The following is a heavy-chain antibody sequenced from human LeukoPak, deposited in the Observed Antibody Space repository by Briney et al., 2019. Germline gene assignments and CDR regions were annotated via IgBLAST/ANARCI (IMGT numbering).Heavy chain of an antibody. V-gene: IGHV3-23*01. D-gene: IGHD6-6*01. CDR3: AKGSKMSIAALTAY. Sequence: GGSLRLSCAASGFTFSSYAMSWVRQAPGKGLEWVSAISGSGGSTYYADSVKGRFTISRDNSKNTLYLQMNSLRAEDTAVYYCAKGSKMSIAALTAYWGQGTLVTVSS. J-gene: IGHJ4*02. CDR2: ISGSGGST. CDR1: GFTFSSYA.